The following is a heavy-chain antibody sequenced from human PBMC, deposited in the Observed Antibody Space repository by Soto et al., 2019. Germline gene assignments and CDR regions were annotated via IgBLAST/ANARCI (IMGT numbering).Heavy chain of an antibody. Sequence: GGSLRLSCAVSGVTLSDVFVNWVRQAPGKGPEWVGRIKGKRDGGTPDYAASVKGRFTISRDDSKKTAYLQMNSLESEDTAVYYCSRDDSDWFFNWGRGTLVTVSS. CDR2: IKGKRDGGTP. V-gene: IGHV3-15*07. CDR3: SRDDSDWFFN. CDR1: GVTLSDVF. J-gene: IGHJ4*02. D-gene: IGHD3-9*01.